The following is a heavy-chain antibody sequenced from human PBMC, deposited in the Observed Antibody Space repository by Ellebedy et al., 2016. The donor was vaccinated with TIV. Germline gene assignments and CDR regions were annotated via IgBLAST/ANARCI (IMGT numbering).Heavy chain of an antibody. V-gene: IGHV3-23*01. CDR2: IFGSGGGI. CDR3: AKGRSGTYIHHAFDY. D-gene: IGHD3-16*01. Sequence: PGGSLRLSCAASGFSFSRYAMSWVRQAPGKGLEWVSGIFGSGGGISYADSVKGRFTISRDNSKSMVHLQMNSLRAEDTATYYCAKGRSGTYIHHAFDYWGQGTLVTVSS. J-gene: IGHJ4*02. CDR1: GFSFSRYA.